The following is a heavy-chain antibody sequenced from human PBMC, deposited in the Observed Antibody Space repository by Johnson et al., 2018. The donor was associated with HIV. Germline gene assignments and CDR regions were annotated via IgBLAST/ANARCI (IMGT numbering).Heavy chain of an antibody. V-gene: IGHV3-30-3*01. Sequence: QVQLVESGGGVVQPGRSLRLSCAASGFTFSSYAMHWVRQAPGKGLEWVAVISYDGSNKYYADSVKGRFTISRDNSKNTLYLQMNSLRADDTAVYYCAREGDYYDSSGYWDAFDIWGQGTMVTVSS. CDR3: AREGDYYDSSGYWDAFDI. CDR1: GFTFSSYA. D-gene: IGHD3-22*01. CDR2: ISYDGSNK. J-gene: IGHJ3*02.